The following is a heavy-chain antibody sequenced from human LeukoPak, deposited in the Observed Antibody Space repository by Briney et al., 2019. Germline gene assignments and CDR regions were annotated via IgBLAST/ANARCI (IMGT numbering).Heavy chain of an antibody. Sequence: GGSLRLSCVASGFTFNNYWMSWVRQAPGKGLEWVANIKQDGSEKYYVDSVKGRFTISRDNAKNSLYLQMNSLRAEDTAMYYCAKPTRGSGGSFLIDYWGQGTLVTVSS. CDR3: AKPTRGSGGSFLIDY. CDR1: GFTFNNYW. D-gene: IGHD2-15*01. V-gene: IGHV3-7*01. CDR2: IKQDGSEK. J-gene: IGHJ4*02.